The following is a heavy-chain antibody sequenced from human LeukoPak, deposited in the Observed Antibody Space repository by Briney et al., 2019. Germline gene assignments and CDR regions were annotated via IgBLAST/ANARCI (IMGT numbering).Heavy chain of an antibody. V-gene: IGHV3-21*01. CDR1: GFTFSRYT. CDR3: ARVHSSSSGFLVPLDY. CDR2: ISTSSIYK. Sequence: GGSLRLSCAASGFTFSRYTMNWVRQAPGKGLEWVASISTSSIYKYYGDSVKGRFTISRDNTRKSVYLEMDSLRAEDTAVYYCARVHSSSSGFLVPLDYWGQGTLVTVSS. D-gene: IGHD6-19*01. J-gene: IGHJ4*02.